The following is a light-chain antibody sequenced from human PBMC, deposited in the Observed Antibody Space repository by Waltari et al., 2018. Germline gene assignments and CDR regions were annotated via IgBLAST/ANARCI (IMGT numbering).Light chain of an antibody. CDR1: PSINNY. Sequence: IQMTQSPSSLSASVGDRVTIACRASPSINNYLNCYQQKPGQAPKLLIYAASSLLSGVPSRFSGSGSATDFTLTISSLHTEDFATYYCQQSFSTLSWTFGQGTKVVFK. V-gene: IGKV1-39*01. CDR2: AAS. CDR3: QQSFSTLSWT. J-gene: IGKJ1*01.